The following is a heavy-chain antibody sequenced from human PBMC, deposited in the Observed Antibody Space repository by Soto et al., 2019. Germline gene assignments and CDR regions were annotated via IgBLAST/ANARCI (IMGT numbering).Heavy chain of an antibody. J-gene: IGHJ4*02. CDR1: GYTFTNYA. V-gene: IGHV1-18*01. D-gene: IGHD6-13*01. CDR2: ISAYNGNT. Sequence: QVQLVQSGAEVKKPGASVKVSCKASGYTFTNYAFSWVRQAPGQGLEWMGWISAYNGNTNSPQKLQGRVTMTTDTSTSTAYMELRSLRSDATAVYYCARDLAAAGPFDCWDQGTLVTVSS. CDR3: ARDLAAAGPFDC.